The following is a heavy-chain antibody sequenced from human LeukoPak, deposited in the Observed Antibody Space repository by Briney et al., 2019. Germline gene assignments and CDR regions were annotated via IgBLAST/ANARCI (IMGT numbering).Heavy chain of an antibody. Sequence: SETLSLTCTVSGGSISSYYWSWIRQPAGKGLEWIGRIYTSGSTNYNPSLKSRVTMSVDTSKNQFSLKLSSVTAADTAVYYCARDGSVYPLDYYYGMDVWGQGTTVTVSS. J-gene: IGHJ6*02. V-gene: IGHV4-4*07. CDR3: ARDGSVYPLDYYYGMDV. D-gene: IGHD2-8*01. CDR2: IYTSGST. CDR1: GGSISSYY.